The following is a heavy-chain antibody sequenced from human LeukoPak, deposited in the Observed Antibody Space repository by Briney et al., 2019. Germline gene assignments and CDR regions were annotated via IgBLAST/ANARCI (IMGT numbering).Heavy chain of an antibody. Sequence: GGSLRLSCAASGFTFSNAWMNWVRQAPGKGLEWIGHIKSKTNGGTTDYAAPVKGRFTISRDDSRNTVYLQINSLKTEDTAVYYCTTGASYDILTVYRKSRFGEVDHYYNYYMDVWGKGTTVTVSS. V-gene: IGHV3-15*01. D-gene: IGHD3-9*01. CDR2: IKSKTNGGTT. CDR3: TTGASYDILTVYRKSRFGEVDHYYNYYMDV. CDR1: GFTFSNAW. J-gene: IGHJ6*03.